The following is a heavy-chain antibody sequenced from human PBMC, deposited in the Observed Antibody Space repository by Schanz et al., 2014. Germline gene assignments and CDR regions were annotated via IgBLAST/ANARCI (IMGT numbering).Heavy chain of an antibody. D-gene: IGHD4-17*01. CDR1: GYSFTTID. V-gene: IGHV1-8*01. Sequence: QVQLVQSGAEVKKPGASVRVSGRAPGYSFTTIDVNWVRQATGQGLEWMGWMNPTTGNRGYAQNFQGRVTMTRDTSLKTAYMEMTDLKFEDACLYYCAIHYGDRPLWGQGTLSAVSS. J-gene: IGHJ4*02. CDR3: AIHYGDRPL. CDR2: MNPTTGNR.